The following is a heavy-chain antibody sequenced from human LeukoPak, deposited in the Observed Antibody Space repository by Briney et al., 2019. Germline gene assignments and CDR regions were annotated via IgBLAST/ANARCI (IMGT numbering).Heavy chain of an antibody. CDR2: IYSGGGT. J-gene: IGHJ4*02. CDR3: ASQGQYYYGLKN. CDR1: GFTVSSNY. Sequence: GGSLRLSCAASGFTVSSNYMSWVRQAPGKGLEWASVIYSGGGTYYADSVKGRFTISRDNSKNTLYLQMNSLRAEDTAVYYCASQGQYYYGLKNWGQGTLVTVSS. D-gene: IGHD3-10*01. V-gene: IGHV3-66*04.